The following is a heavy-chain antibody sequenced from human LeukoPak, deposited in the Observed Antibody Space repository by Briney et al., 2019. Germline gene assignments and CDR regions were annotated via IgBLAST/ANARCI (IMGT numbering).Heavy chain of an antibody. CDR3: ARGGADH. V-gene: IGHV4-59*11. CDR2: IYYSGST. J-gene: IGHJ4*02. D-gene: IGHD6-25*01. Sequence: SETLSLTCTVSGGSISSHYWSWIRQPPGKGLEWIGYIYYSGSTNYNPSLKSRVTISVDTSKNQFPLKLSSVTAADTAVYYCARGGADHWGQGTLVTVSS. CDR1: GGSISSHY.